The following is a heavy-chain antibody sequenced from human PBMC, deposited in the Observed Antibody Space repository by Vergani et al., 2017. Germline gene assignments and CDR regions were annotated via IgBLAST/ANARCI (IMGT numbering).Heavy chain of an antibody. CDR3: VKDAGSYEKFFDT. D-gene: IGHD1-26*01. Sequence: EVQLLESGGSLKQPGGSVRLSCAASGFTFITYAMHWVRQAPGKGLEWVSALTGGGGSTYYADSFKGRFIISRDNSRDTLYLQMNSLRPEDTATYYCVKDAGSYEKFFDTWGQGTLVTVSS. J-gene: IGHJ4*02. CDR2: LTGGGGST. CDR1: GFTFITYA. V-gene: IGHV3-23*01.